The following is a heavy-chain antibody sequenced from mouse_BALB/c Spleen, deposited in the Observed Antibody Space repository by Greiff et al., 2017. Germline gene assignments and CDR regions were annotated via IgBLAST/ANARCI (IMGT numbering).Heavy chain of an antibody. V-gene: IGHV5-9*03. D-gene: IGHD4-1*01. CDR1: GFTFSSYT. J-gene: IGHJ1*01. Sequence: EVKLMESGGGLVKPGGSLKLSCAASGFTFSSYTMSWVRQTPEKRLEWVATISSGGGNTYYPDSVKGRFTISRDNAKNNLYLQMSSLRSEDTALYYCARGVTGTYFDVWGAGTTVTVSS. CDR2: ISSGGGNT. CDR3: ARGVTGTYFDV.